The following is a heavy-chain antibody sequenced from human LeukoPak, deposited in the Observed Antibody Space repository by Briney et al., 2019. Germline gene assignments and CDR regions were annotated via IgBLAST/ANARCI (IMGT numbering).Heavy chain of an antibody. V-gene: IGHV4-39*07. Sequence: SETLSLTCTVSGGSISSSSYYWGWIRQPPGKGLEWIGSIYYSGSTYYNPSLKSRVTMSVDTSKNQFSLKLSSVTAADTAVYYCARARGSDYVWGSYRSVDAFDIWGQGTMVTVSS. CDR2: IYYSGST. CDR3: ARARGSDYVWGSYRSVDAFDI. J-gene: IGHJ3*02. CDR1: GGSISSSSYY. D-gene: IGHD3-16*02.